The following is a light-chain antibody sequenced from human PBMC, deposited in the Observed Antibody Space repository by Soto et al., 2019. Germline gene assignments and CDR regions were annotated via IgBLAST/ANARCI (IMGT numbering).Light chain of an antibody. V-gene: IGKV1-5*03. Sequence: DIQMTQAPSTLSASVGDRLTITCRASQSISSWLAWYQQKPGKAPXXLIYKASSLESGVPSRFTVIGSGTEFTLPLSSLQPDDSATDDCQQYHSYWTFGQGTKVDIK. J-gene: IGKJ1*01. CDR1: QSISSW. CDR3: QQYHSYWT. CDR2: KAS.